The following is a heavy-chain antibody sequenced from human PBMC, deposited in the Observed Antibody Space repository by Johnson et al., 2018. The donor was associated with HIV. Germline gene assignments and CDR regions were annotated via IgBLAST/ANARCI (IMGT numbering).Heavy chain of an antibody. CDR1: GFTFDDYA. CDR3: ARDRVITFGGVIGRGAFDI. J-gene: IGHJ3*02. D-gene: IGHD3-16*02. CDR2: ISWNSGSI. V-gene: IGHV3-9*01. Sequence: VQLVESGGGLVQPGRSLRLSCAASGFTFDDYAMHWVRQAPGKGLEWVSGISWNSGSIGYADSVKGRFTISRDNAKNSLYLQMNSLRAEDTAVYYCARDRVITFGGVIGRGAFDIWGQGTMVTVSS.